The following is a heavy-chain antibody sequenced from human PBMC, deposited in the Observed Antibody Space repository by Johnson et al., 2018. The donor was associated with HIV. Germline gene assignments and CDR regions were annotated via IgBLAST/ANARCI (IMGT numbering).Heavy chain of an antibody. CDR2: IKQDGSNK. V-gene: IGHV3-7*02. CDR1: GFTFSSYW. CDR3: AKVGIVGATTGAFDI. D-gene: IGHD1-26*01. Sequence: VQLVESGGGLVQPGGSLRLSCAASGFTFSSYWMSWVRQAPGKGLEWVANIKQDGSNKYYADSVKGRFTISRDNSKNTLYLQMNSLRAEDTAVYYCAKVGIVGATTGAFDIWGQGTMVTVSS. J-gene: IGHJ3*02.